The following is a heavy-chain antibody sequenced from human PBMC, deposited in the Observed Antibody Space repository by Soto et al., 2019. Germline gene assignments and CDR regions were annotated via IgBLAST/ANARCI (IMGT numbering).Heavy chain of an antibody. V-gene: IGHV4-4*07. CDR2: IYATGTT. CDR3: VRDGTKTLRDWFDP. Sequence: SETLSFTXTVSGASISGFYWSWIRKSAGKGLEWIGRIYATGTTDYNPSLKSRVMMSVDTSKKQFSLKLRSVTAADTAVYYCVRDGTKTLRDWFDPWGQGISVTVSS. CDR1: GASISGFY. J-gene: IGHJ5*02. D-gene: IGHD1-1*01.